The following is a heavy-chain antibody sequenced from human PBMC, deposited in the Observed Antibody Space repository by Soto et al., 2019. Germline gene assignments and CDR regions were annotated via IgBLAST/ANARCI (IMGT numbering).Heavy chain of an antibody. V-gene: IGHV3-48*02. CDR3: ARGIRFLEWWRTNRLGVEVWSAP. CDR1: GFTFSSYA. CDR2: ISSSSSTI. J-gene: IGHJ5*02. D-gene: IGHD3-3*01. Sequence: GGSLRLSCAASGFTFSSYAMNWVRQAPGKGLEWVSYISSSSSTIYYADSVKGRFTISRDNAKNSLYLQMNSLRDEDTAVYYCARGIRFLEWWRTNRLGVEVWSAPWGQGTLVTVSP.